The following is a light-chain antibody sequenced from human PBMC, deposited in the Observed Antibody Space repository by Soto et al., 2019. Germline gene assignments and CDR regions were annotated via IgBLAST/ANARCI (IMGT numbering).Light chain of an antibody. Sequence: ETVLTQSPATLSLSPGERATLSCRASQSISSSLACYQQTPGQAPRFPFYDASKRATGIPARFSGSGSGTDFTLTISSLEPEDFAVYYCQQRFTWPSFGPGTKVDIK. V-gene: IGKV3-11*01. J-gene: IGKJ3*01. CDR1: QSISSS. CDR2: DAS. CDR3: QQRFTWPS.